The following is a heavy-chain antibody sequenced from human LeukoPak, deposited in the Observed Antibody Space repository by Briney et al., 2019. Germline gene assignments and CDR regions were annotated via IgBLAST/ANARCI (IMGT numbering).Heavy chain of an antibody. J-gene: IGHJ6*02. D-gene: IGHD2-8*01. CDR1: GFPSTINW. CDR3: ARARYCANTICHIGGGLDV. Sequence: PPGGSLRLSCAASGFPSTINWMTWVRRAPGKGLEWVATIKEDGRDTYNVDSVKGRFTISRDNVRESVYLQMTILRAEDAAVYYCARARYCANTICHIGGGLDVWGAGTTVTVSS. V-gene: IGHV3-7*04. CDR2: IKEDGRDT.